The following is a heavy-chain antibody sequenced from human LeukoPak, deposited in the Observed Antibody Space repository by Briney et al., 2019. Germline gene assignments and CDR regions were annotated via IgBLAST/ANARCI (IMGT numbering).Heavy chain of an antibody. J-gene: IGHJ5*01. CDR3: ARHDLFES. Sequence: GGSLRLSCAASGFTVIGDYMSWVRQAPGKGLEWVSVIYQGGRTYYADSVKGRFTISSDNSKNTVYLQMNSLRAADTAVYYCARHDLFESWGQGTLVTVSS. V-gene: IGHV3-53*01. CDR1: GFTVIGDY. CDR2: IYQGGRT.